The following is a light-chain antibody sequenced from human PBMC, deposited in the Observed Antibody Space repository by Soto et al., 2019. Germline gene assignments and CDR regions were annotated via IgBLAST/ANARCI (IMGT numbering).Light chain of an antibody. CDR3: QQRYSWPPIT. V-gene: IGKV3-11*01. CDR2: NAS. CDR1: QSASTF. Sequence: EIVLTQSPATLSSSVGERAILSCRASQSASTFLAWFQQKPGQPPRLLIYNASNRTTGIPARFSGSGSGTDFTLTISSLEPEDFAVYYCQQRYSWPPITFGQGGLLEI. J-gene: IGKJ5*01.